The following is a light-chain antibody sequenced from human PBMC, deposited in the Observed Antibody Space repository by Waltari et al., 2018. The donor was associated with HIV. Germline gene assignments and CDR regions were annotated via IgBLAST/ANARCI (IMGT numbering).Light chain of an antibody. CDR1: SGSVSTSYY. CDR2: STN. V-gene: IGLV8-61*01. J-gene: IGLJ3*02. Sequence: QTVVTQEPSFSVSPGGTVTLTCGLSSGSVSTSYYPSSYQQTPGQAPRTLIYSTNTRSSGVPDRFSGSILGNKAALTITGAQADDESDYYCVLYMGSGIGVFGGGTKLTVL. CDR3: VLYMGSGIGV.